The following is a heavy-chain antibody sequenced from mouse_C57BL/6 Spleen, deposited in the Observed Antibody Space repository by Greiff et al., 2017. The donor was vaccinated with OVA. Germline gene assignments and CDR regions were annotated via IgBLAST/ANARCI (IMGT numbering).Heavy chain of an antibody. J-gene: IGHJ2*01. V-gene: IGHV1-76*01. Sequence: QVQLQQSGAELVRPGASVKLSCKASGYTFTDYYINWVKQRPGQGLEWIARIYPGSGNTYYNEKFKGKATLTAEKSSSTAYMQLSSLTSEDSAVYFCARFGLGRAYWGQGTTLTVSS. CDR3: ARFGLGRAY. CDR1: GYTFTDYY. D-gene: IGHD4-1*01. CDR2: IYPGSGNT.